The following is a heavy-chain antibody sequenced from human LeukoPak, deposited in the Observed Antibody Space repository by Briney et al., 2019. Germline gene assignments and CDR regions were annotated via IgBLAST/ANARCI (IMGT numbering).Heavy chain of an antibody. CDR2: ISISGSTI. Sequence: GGSVRLSCAASGFTFSDYYMNWLRQAPGKGLAWVSYISISGSTIYYADSVKGRFTISRDNAKNSLYLQMNSLRAEDTAVYYCARSCSSTSCYSYYYYYGMDVWGQGTTVTVSS. J-gene: IGHJ6*02. V-gene: IGHV3-11*01. CDR1: GFTFSDYY. CDR3: ARSCSSTSCYSYYYYYGMDV. D-gene: IGHD2-2*01.